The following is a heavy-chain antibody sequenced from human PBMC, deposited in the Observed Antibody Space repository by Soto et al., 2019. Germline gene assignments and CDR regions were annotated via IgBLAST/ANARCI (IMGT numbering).Heavy chain of an antibody. J-gene: IGHJ4*02. CDR2: IKKDGNEK. CDR1: GFTFSSYW. CDR3: ARVTGTCLDY. Sequence: EVQLVESGGGLVQPGGSLRLSCAVSGFTFSSYWMSWVRQVPGKGLEWVANIKKDGNEKYYVDSVKGRFTISRDNAKNLLFLQMSSLRGEDKAVYYCARVTGTCLDYWGQGTLVTVSS. D-gene: IGHD1-1*01. V-gene: IGHV3-7*01.